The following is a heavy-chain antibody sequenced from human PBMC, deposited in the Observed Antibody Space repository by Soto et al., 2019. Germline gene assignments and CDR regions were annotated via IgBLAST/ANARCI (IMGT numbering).Heavy chain of an antibody. Sequence: SVKVSCKASGFTFTSSAVQWVRQARGRRLEWIGWIVVGSGNTNYAQKFQERVTITRDMSTSTAYMELSSLRSEDTAVYYCAAEPPSNCGGDCAFDYWGQGTLVTVSS. CDR1: GFTFTSSA. J-gene: IGHJ4*02. V-gene: IGHV1-58*01. D-gene: IGHD2-21*02. CDR3: AAEPPSNCGGDCAFDY. CDR2: IVVGSGNT.